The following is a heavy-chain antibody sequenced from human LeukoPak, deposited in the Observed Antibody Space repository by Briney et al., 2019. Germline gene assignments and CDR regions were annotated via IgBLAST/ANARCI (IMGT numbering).Heavy chain of an antibody. V-gene: IGHV3-23*01. D-gene: IGHD3-22*01. Sequence: GGSLRLSCAASGFTFSSYAMSWVRQAPGKGLEWVSGIGISDGRTYYADSVKGRSTISRDNSKNTLFLQLNSLRGEDTAVYYCAKGIGYYYFFDYWGQGTLVTVSS. CDR3: AKGIGYYYFFDY. J-gene: IGHJ4*02. CDR1: GFTFSSYA. CDR2: IGISDGRT.